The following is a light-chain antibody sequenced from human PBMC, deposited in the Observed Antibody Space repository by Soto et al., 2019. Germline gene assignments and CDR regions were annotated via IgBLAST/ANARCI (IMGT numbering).Light chain of an antibody. CDR2: DTS. CDR1: QSVSSD. CDR3: QQYGSSPLT. Sequence: EIVMTQSPATLSVSPGERATLSCRASQSVSSDLVWYQQKAGQAPRLLIYDTSTRATGIPDRFSGSGSGTDFTLTISRLEPEDFAVYYCQQYGSSPLTFGGGTKVDIK. J-gene: IGKJ4*01. V-gene: IGKV3-20*01.